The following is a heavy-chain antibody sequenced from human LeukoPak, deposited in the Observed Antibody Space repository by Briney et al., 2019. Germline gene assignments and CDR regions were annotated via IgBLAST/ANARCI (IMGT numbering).Heavy chain of an antibody. D-gene: IGHD2-2*01. CDR1: GGSISSYY. CDR3: ARHCSSTSCDGTYFDY. J-gene: IGHJ4*02. Sequence: SETLSLTCTVSGGSISSYYWSWIRQPPGKGLEWIGYIYYSGSTNYSPSLNSRVTISVDTSKNQFSLKLSSVTAADTAVYYCARHCSSTSCDGTYFDYWGQGTLVTVSS. CDR2: IYYSGST. V-gene: IGHV4-59*08.